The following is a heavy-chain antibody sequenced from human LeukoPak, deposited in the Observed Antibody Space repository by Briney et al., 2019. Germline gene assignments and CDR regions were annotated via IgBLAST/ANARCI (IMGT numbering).Heavy chain of an antibody. D-gene: IGHD6-19*01. CDR2: ITGRSDKT. CDR1: GFNFNKYD. V-gene: IGHV3-23*01. J-gene: IGHJ4*02. Sequence: GGSPRLSCAASGFNFNKYDMTWARQAPGKGLEWVSTITGRSDKTYYTDSVKGRFVTPRDNSKDTLYLQMTSLRAEDTALYYCAKGGWLDDLGQGALVTVSS. CDR3: AKGGWLDD.